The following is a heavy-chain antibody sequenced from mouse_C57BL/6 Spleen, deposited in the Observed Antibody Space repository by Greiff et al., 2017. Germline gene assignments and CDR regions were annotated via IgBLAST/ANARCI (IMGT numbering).Heavy chain of an antibody. Sequence: ESGPGLVKPSQSLSLTCSVTGYSITSGYYWNWIRQFPGNKLEWMGYISYDGSNNYNPSLKNRISITRDTSKNQFFLKLNSVTTEDTATYYCARAPYYSNYAFDYWGQGTTLTVSS. CDR3: ARAPYYSNYAFDY. J-gene: IGHJ2*01. CDR2: ISYDGSN. V-gene: IGHV3-6*01. D-gene: IGHD2-5*01. CDR1: GYSITSGYY.